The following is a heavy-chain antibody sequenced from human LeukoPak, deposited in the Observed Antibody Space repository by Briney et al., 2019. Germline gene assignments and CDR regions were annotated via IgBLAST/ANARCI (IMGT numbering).Heavy chain of an antibody. CDR1: GYTFTGYY. Sequence: GASVKVSCKASGYTFTGYYMHWVRQAPGQGLEWMGWINPNSGGTNYAQKFQGRVTMTRDTSISTAYMELSRLRSDDTAVYYCATDTSIAVAGTTGYWGQGTLVTVSS. V-gene: IGHV1-2*02. J-gene: IGHJ4*02. D-gene: IGHD6-19*01. CDR3: ATDTSIAVAGTTGY. CDR2: INPNSGGT.